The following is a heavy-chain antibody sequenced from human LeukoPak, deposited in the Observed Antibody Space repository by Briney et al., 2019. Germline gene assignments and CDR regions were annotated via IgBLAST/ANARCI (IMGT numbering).Heavy chain of an antibody. V-gene: IGHV1-69*13. J-gene: IGHJ5*02. CDR2: IIPIFGTA. Sequence: ASVKVSCKASGGTFSSYAISWVRQAPGQGLEWMGGIIPIFGTANYAQKFQGRVTITADESTSTAYMELSSLRSEDTAVYYCARGVLGEQQLAPDWFDPWGQGTLVTVSS. D-gene: IGHD6-13*01. CDR3: ARGVLGEQQLAPDWFDP. CDR1: GGTFSSYA.